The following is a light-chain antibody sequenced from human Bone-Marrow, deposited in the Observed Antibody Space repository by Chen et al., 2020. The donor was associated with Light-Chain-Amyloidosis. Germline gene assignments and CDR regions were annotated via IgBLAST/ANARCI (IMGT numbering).Light chain of an antibody. Sequence: QSALTQPASVSGSPRQSITISCTGTSSDVGGYNYVSWYQQHPGKAPKLIIYDVTYRPSGVSNRFSGSKSGNTASLTISGLQAEDEADYYRSSFTRNNALVFGGGTKLTVL. CDR1: SSDVGGYNY. J-gene: IGLJ2*01. V-gene: IGLV2-14*03. CDR3: SSFTRNNALV. CDR2: DVT.